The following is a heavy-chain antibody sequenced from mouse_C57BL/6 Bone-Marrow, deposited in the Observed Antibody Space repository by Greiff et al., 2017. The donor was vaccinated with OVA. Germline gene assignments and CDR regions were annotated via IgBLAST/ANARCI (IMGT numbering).Heavy chain of an antibody. D-gene: IGHD2-2*01. CDR3: ASHYGYDGTRYFDV. CDR2: IYPGSGST. CDR1: GYTFTSYW. Sequence: QVQLQQPGAELVKPGASVKMSCKASGYTFTSYWITWVKQRPGQGLEWIGDIYPGSGSTNYNEKFKSKATLTVDTSSSTAYMQLSSLTSEDSAVYYGASHYGYDGTRYFDVWGTGTTVTVSS. J-gene: IGHJ1*03. V-gene: IGHV1-55*01.